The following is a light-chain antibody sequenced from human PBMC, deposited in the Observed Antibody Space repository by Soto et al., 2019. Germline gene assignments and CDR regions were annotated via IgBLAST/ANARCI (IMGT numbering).Light chain of an antibody. J-gene: IGKJ1*01. CDR1: QRISSW. Sequence: DIQMTHCPSTLSASVGDRVTITCRASQRISSWLAWYQQKPGKAPKLLIYDASNLQRGVPSRFSGSGSGTEFTLTISSLQSDDFATYYCQQYDIHSGTFGPGTKVDIK. CDR2: DAS. V-gene: IGKV1-5*01. CDR3: QQYDIHSGT.